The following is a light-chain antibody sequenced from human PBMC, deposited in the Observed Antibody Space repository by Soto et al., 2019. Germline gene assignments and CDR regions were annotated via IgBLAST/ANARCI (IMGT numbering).Light chain of an antibody. CDR2: SNN. Sequence: QSVLTQPPSASGTPGQRVTISCSGSSSNIGSNYVYWYQQLPGTAPKLLIYSNNQRPSGVPDRFSGSKSGTSASLAISGLRSEAEADYYCAAWDDSLSGYVFGIGTKLTVL. V-gene: IGLV1-47*02. CDR1: SSNIGSNY. CDR3: AAWDDSLSGYV. J-gene: IGLJ1*01.